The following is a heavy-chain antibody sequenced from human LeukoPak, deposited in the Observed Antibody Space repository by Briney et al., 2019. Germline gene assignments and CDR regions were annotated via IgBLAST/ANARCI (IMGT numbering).Heavy chain of an antibody. J-gene: IGHJ5*02. CDR2: MYRGDRT. Sequence: GGSLRLSCAASGFTVSSNYMSWVRQAPGKGLEWVSFMYRGDRTYYTDSVKGRFTMSRDDMKKTVYLQMDSLRAEDTAVYYCASSHCIAGSCNWFDPWGQGTLVTVSP. V-gene: IGHV3-66*01. CDR3: ASSHCIAGSCNWFDP. CDR1: GFTVSSNY. D-gene: IGHD2-15*01.